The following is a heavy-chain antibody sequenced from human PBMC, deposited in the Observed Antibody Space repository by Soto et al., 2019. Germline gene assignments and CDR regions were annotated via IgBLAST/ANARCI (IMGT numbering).Heavy chain of an antibody. CDR1: GLTFSSYG. V-gene: IGHV3-30*18. Sequence: QPGGSMRLSCAASGLTFSSYGMLWVRQAPSKGLEWVAVISYDGSNKYYADSVKGRFTISRDNSKNTLYLQMNSLRAEDTAVYYCAKIASTGTPHYYYGMDVWGQGTTVTVSS. J-gene: IGHJ6*02. D-gene: IGHD6-13*01. CDR3: AKIASTGTPHYYYGMDV. CDR2: ISYDGSNK.